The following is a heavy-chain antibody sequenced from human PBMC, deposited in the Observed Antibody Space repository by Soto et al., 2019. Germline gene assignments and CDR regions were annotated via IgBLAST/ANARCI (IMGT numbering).Heavy chain of an antibody. CDR1: GGSISSSSYY. CDR3: ARSGYSSGWYDWFDP. Sequence: SETLSLTCTVSGGSISSSSYYWGWIRQPPGKGLEWIGSIYYSGSTYYNPSLKSRVTISVDTSKNQFSLMLSSVTAADTAVYYCARSGYSSGWYDWFDPWGQGTLVTVSS. CDR2: IYYSGST. J-gene: IGHJ5*02. D-gene: IGHD6-19*01. V-gene: IGHV4-39*01.